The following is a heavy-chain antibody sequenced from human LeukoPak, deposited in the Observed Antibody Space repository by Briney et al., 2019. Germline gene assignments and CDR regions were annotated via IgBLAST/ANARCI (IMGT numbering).Heavy chain of an antibody. CDR1: GGSSSTYY. CDR3: ASYYFGSGSYPYFDY. D-gene: IGHD3-10*01. V-gene: IGHV4-4*07. CDR2: IYTSGST. Sequence: SETLSLXCTVSGGSSSTYYWSWIRLPAGKGLEWIGRIYTSGSTNYNPSLKSRVTMSLDTSKNQFSLKLSSVTAADTAVYFCASYYFGSGSYPYFDYWGQGTLVTVSS. J-gene: IGHJ4*02.